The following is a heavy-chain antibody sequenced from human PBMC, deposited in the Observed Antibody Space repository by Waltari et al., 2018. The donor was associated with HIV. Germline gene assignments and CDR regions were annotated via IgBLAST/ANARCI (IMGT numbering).Heavy chain of an antibody. CDR1: GSSLRIPG. V-gene: IGHV3-30*02. Sequence: GQLVESGGVVVQPGGSLRVPCAASGSSLRIPGMHWVRQVPGKGLEWVTFIGYDGNTKYYADAVKGRFTISRDNSKNTLYLQMSSLRAEDTAVYYCAKELRSGYSYYYYGMDVWGQGTTVTVSS. CDR3: AKELRSGYSYYYYGMDV. J-gene: IGHJ6*02. D-gene: IGHD2-15*01. CDR2: IGYDGNTK.